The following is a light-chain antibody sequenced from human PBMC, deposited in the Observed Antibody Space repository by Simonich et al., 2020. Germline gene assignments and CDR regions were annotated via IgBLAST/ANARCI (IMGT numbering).Light chain of an antibody. CDR3: YSTDSSGNHRV. CDR1: ALPKKY. V-gene: IGLV3-10*01. CDR2: EDS. J-gene: IGLJ2*01. Sequence: SYELTQPPSVSVSPGQTPRITCSGDALPKKYAYWYQQKSGQAPVLVIYEDSKRPSGIPARFSGSSSGTMATLTISGAQVEDEADYYCYSTDSSGNHRVFGGGTKLTVL.